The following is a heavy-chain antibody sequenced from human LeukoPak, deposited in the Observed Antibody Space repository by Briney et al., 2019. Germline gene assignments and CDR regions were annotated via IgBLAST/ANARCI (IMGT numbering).Heavy chain of an antibody. CDR1: GGSMSNYY. CDR2: ISTSGGT. CDR3: ARGHSLSLNNYYDSSGYLDYFDY. D-gene: IGHD3-22*01. J-gene: IGHJ4*02. V-gene: IGHV4-4*07. Sequence: SETLSLTCTVSGGSMSNYYWSWIRQPAGKGLEWIGRISTSGGTNYNPSLKSRVTMSVDTSKNQFSLKLSSVTAADTAVYYCARGHSLSLNNYYDSSGYLDYFDYWGQGTLVTVSS.